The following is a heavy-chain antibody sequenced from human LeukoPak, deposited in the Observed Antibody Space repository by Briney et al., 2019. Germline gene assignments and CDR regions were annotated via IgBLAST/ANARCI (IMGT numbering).Heavy chain of an antibody. D-gene: IGHD6-6*01. CDR2: IRFDATSE. CDR1: GFTFSSTG. J-gene: IGHJ5*02. CDR3: AKVSGLAARSKRNTLNWFDP. V-gene: IGHV3-30*02. Sequence: GGSLRLSCAASGFTFSSTGMHWVRQAPGKGLEWVAFIRFDATSEYYADSVRGRFTISRDISSNTLSLQMNSLRTEDTAVYYCAKVSGLAARSKRNTLNWFDPWGRGTLVTVSS.